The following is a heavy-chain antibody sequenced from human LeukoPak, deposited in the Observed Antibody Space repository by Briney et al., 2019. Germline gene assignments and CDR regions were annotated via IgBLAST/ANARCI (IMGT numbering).Heavy chain of an antibody. CDR3: ARGLTTVSGNWFDP. D-gene: IGHD4-11*01. CDR2: ISYDGSNK. CDR1: GFTFSSYA. Sequence: GGSLRLSCAASGFTFSSYAMHWVRQAPGKGLEWVAVISYDGSNKYYADSVKGRFTISRDNAKNSLYLQMNSLRAEDTAVYYCARGLTTVSGNWFDPWGQGTLVTVSS. J-gene: IGHJ5*02. V-gene: IGHV3-30-3*01.